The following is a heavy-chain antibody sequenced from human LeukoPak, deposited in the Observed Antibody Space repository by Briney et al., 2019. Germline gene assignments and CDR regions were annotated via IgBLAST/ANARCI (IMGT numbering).Heavy chain of an antibody. Sequence: PGGSLRLSCTASGFTFSSYAMHWVRQAPGKGLEWVSSISSSSSYIYYADSVKGRFTISRDNAKNSLYLQMNSLRAEDTAVYYCARVKWLLVLGDAFDIWGQGTMVTVSS. CDR1: GFTFSSYA. CDR3: ARVKWLLVLGDAFDI. D-gene: IGHD3-22*01. J-gene: IGHJ3*02. CDR2: ISSSSSYI. V-gene: IGHV3-21*01.